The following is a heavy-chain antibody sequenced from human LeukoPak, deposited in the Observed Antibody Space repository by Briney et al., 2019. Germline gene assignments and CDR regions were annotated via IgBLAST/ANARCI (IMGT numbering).Heavy chain of an antibody. V-gene: IGHV1-2*04. CDR3: ARVQFDFYFDY. Sequence: GASVKVSCKASGYTFTGYYMHWVRQAPGQGLEWMGWINPNSGGTNYAQKFQGWVTLTRDTSISTDYMELRRLRSDDTAVYYCARVQFDFYFDYWGQGTLVTVSS. CDR1: GYTFTGYY. CDR2: INPNSGGT. J-gene: IGHJ4*02. D-gene: IGHD3-3*01.